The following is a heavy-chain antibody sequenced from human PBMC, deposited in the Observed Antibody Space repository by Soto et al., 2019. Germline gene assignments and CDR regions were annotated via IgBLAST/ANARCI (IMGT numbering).Heavy chain of an antibody. Sequence: DVQLVESGGGLMQPGESLRLSCAASGLTVSGKKYVAWVRQAPGKGLAWVSALYDVDGSFYADSVKGRFTTSSDSSKTTVYLQMNGLRHEDTAVYYCATWHEREHAYDVWGQGTTVTVSS. CDR3: ATWHEREHAYDV. V-gene: IGHV3-53*01. CDR2: LYDVDGS. J-gene: IGHJ3*01. D-gene: IGHD1-1*01. CDR1: GLTVSGKKY.